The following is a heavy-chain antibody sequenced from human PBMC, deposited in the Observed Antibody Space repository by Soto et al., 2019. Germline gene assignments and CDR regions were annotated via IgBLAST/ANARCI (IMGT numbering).Heavy chain of an antibody. D-gene: IGHD2-8*01. J-gene: IGHJ4*02. Sequence: ASVKVSCKASGYTFTGYYMHWVRQAPGQGLEWMGWINPNSGGTNYAQKFQGWVTMTRDTSISTAYMELSRLRSDDTAVYYCARGGHCTNGVCLRYYFDYWGQGTLVTVSS. V-gene: IGHV1-2*04. CDR3: ARGGHCTNGVCLRYYFDY. CDR1: GYTFTGYY. CDR2: INPNSGGT.